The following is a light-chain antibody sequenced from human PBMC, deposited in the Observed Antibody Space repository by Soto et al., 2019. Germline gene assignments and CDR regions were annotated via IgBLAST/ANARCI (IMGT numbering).Light chain of an antibody. Sequence: DIQMTHSPSSLSASVGDRVTISCRASQSISSYLNWYQQKPGKAPKLLIYAASTLQSGVPSRFSGSGSGTEFTLTISSLQPEDFATYYCQQLNSYPITFGQGTRWRL. CDR3: QQLNSYPIT. V-gene: IGKV1-9*01. CDR1: QSISSY. CDR2: AAS. J-gene: IGKJ5*01.